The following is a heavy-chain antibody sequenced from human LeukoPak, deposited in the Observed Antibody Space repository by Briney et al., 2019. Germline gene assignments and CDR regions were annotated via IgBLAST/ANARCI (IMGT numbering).Heavy chain of an antibody. D-gene: IGHD3-3*01. CDR3: ATGGSDYSDVWSGYYEGFAY. V-gene: IGHV1-8*01. CDR1: GYTFTSYD. J-gene: IGHJ4*02. CDR2: MNPNSGNT. Sequence: ASVKVSCKCTGYTFTSYDINWVRQATGQGLEWMGWMNPNSGNTGYAQKFQGRVTVTRNTSISTAYMELSSLRSEDTAVYYCATGGSDYSDVWSGYYEGFAYWGQGTLVTVSS.